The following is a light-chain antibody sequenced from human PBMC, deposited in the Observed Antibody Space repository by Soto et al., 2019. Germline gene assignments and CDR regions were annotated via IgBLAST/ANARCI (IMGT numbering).Light chain of an antibody. J-gene: IGKJ3*01. CDR3: QQYGDSPAT. V-gene: IGKV3-20*01. CDR1: QSVSSSY. Sequence: EIVLPQSLGTLSLSPGESATLSCRASQSVSSSYLAWYQQKPGQAPRLLIYGAFNRATGIPDRFSGSGSGTDFTLTFSRLEPEDFAVYYCQQYGDSPATFGPGTKVDIK. CDR2: GAF.